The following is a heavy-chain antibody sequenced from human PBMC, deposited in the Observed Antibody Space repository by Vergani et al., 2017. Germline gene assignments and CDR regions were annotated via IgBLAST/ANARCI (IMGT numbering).Heavy chain of an antibody. J-gene: IGHJ3*01. Sequence: QVQLQESGPGLVKPSQTLSLTCTVSGGSFSPGGQSWTWLRQSAGKGLEGIGRIYTSGATNYNPSLRSRAIMSVVASKKQFSLKLTSVTAADTAVYYCARDGGEYDKDALDVWGQGTKVTVTS. D-gene: IGHD2-21*01. CDR2: IYTSGAT. CDR3: ARDGGEYDKDALDV. V-gene: IGHV4-61*02. CDR1: GGSFSPGGQS.